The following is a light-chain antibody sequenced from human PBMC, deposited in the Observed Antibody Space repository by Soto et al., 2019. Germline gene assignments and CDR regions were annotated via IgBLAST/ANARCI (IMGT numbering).Light chain of an antibody. J-gene: IGKJ1*01. CDR2: DAS. V-gene: IGKV3-20*01. Sequence: EIVLTQSTATQSLSPGERATLSCRASQTVRNNYLAWYQQKPGQAPRLLIYDASSRATGIPDRFSGSGSGTEFTLTISSLQPDDFATYYCQQYNSYSPWTFGQGTKVDIK. CDR1: QTVRNNY. CDR3: QQYNSYSPWT.